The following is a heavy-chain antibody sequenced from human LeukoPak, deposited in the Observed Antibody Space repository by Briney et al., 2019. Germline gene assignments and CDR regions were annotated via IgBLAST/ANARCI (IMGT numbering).Heavy chain of an antibody. D-gene: IGHD2-8*02. Sequence: GASVKVSCKASGYTFTSYYMHWVRQAPGQGLEWMGIINPSGGSTSHAQKFQGRVTMTRDMSTSTVYMELSSLRSEDTAVYYCARAGVDYLAGGYWFDPWGQGTLVTVSS. CDR2: INPSGGST. J-gene: IGHJ5*02. V-gene: IGHV1-46*01. CDR1: GYTFTSYY. CDR3: ARAGVDYLAGGYWFDP.